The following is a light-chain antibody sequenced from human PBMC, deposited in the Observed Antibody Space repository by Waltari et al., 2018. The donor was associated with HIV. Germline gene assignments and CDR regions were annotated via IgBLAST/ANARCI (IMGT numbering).Light chain of an antibody. J-gene: IGLJ6*01. CDR3: QCYDASRGSRV. CDR2: RDS. CDR1: VSDIGANVY. V-gene: IGLV1-40*01. Sequence: QFGLTQPPSVSGAPGQTVTITCTGSVSDIGANVYVHWYLRPPGAAPRLLIYRDSIRPSGMPHRFAASKSAFQTSLTTARLLHEEEAEYFCQCYDASRGSRVFGGGTRVTV.